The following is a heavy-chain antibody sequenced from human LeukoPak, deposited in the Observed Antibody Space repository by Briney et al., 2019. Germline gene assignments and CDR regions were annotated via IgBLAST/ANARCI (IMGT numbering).Heavy chain of an antibody. CDR3: ARVYGDYGSGYNWFDP. CDR1: GGSISSSNW. CDR2: IYHSGST. Sequence: SGTLSLTCAVSGGSISSSNWWSWGRQPPGKGLEWIGEIYHSGSTNYNPSLKSRRTISVDKSKNQFSLKLSSVTAADTAVYYCARVYGDYGSGYNWFDPWGQGTLATVSS. V-gene: IGHV4-4*02. D-gene: IGHD3-10*01. J-gene: IGHJ5*02.